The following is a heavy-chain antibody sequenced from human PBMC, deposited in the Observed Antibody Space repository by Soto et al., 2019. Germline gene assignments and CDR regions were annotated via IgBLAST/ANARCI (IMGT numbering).Heavy chain of an antibody. J-gene: IGHJ5*02. CDR2: ISYDGSNK. CDR3: AKDQGILFAPNWFDP. CDR1: GFTFSSYG. D-gene: IGHD2-15*01. Sequence: QVQLVESGGGVVQPGRSLRLSCAASGFTFSSYGMHWVRQAPGKGLEWVAVISYDGSNKYYADSVKGRFTNSRDNSKNTLYLQMNSLRAEDTAVYYCAKDQGILFAPNWFDPWGQGTLVTVSS. V-gene: IGHV3-30*18.